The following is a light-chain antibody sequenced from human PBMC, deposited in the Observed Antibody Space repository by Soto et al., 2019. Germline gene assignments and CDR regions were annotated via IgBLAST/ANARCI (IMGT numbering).Light chain of an antibody. Sequence: QSVLTQPPSVSAAPGQNVTISCSGDGSSLGENAMCWYQVLPGAAPKLVMHGNSQRPSGVPDRFSGSKSGTSASLAISGLRTEDEAQYYCAAWDDSLSGVVFGGGTKLTVL. V-gene: IGLV1-47*02. CDR1: GSSLGENA. J-gene: IGLJ3*02. CDR3: AAWDDSLSGVV. CDR2: GNS.